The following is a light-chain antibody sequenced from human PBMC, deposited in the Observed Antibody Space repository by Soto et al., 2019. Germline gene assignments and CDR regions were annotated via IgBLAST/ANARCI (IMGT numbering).Light chain of an antibody. CDR2: DVS. CDR1: SSDVGGYNY. J-gene: IGLJ2*01. Sequence: QSALTQPASVSGSPGQSITISCTGTSSDVGGYNYVSWYQQHPGKAPKLMIYDVSNRPSGVSNRFSGSKSGNTASLTISGLQAEDEADYYCSSYTGSSIVVFGGGTKQTVL. CDR3: SSYTGSSIVV. V-gene: IGLV2-14*01.